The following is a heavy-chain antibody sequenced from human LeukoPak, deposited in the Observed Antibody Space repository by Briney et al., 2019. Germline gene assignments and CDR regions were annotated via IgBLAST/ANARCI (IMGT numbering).Heavy chain of an antibody. D-gene: IGHD6-6*01. CDR2: ISGGGGST. V-gene: IGHV3-23*01. CDR1: GFTFTSYA. J-gene: IGHJ4*02. CDR3: AKSIGVGGRRFYFDY. Sequence: GGSLRLSCAASGFTFTSYAMSWVRQAPGKGLEWVSGISGGGGSTYYADSVRGRFTISRDNSKNTLYLQMNSLRAEDTAVYYCAKSIGVGGRRFYFDYCGQGTLVTVSS.